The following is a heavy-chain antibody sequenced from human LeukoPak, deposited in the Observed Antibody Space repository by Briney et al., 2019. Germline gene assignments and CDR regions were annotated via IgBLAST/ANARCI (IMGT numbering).Heavy chain of an antibody. CDR1: GGSFSGYY. CDR3: ARDRWELLSPWFDP. J-gene: IGHJ5*02. V-gene: IGHV4-34*01. CDR2: INHSGST. D-gene: IGHD1-26*01. Sequence: SETLSLTCAVYGGSFSGYYWSWIRQPPGKGLEWIGEINHSGSTNYNPSLKSRVTMSVDTSKNQFSLKLSSVAAADTAVYYCARDRWELLSPWFDPWGQGTLVTVSS.